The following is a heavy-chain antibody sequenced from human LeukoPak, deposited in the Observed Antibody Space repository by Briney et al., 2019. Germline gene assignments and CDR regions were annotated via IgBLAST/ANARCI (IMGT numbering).Heavy chain of an antibody. V-gene: IGHV3-74*01. CDR3: ASDPYLANFWTGYPHY. D-gene: IGHD3/OR15-3a*01. Sequence: GGSLRLPCEAPGFSFRNSWMHWVRQAPGKGLVWVSRFNSDGTTTYYADSVKGRFTISRDNAKNTLFLQMNSLRPEDTALYYCASDPYLANFWTGYPHYWGQGTLVTVSS. J-gene: IGHJ4*02. CDR2: FNSDGTTT. CDR1: GFSFRNSW.